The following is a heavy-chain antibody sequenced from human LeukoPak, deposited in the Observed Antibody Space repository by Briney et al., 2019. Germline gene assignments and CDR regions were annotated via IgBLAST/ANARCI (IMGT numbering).Heavy chain of an antibody. CDR2: IRYDGTNK. D-gene: IGHD3-10*01. CDR3: ARDYDFGSGSESLGALDI. CDR1: GFIFNNYG. V-gene: IGHV3-30*02. Sequence: SGGSLRLSCAASGFIFNNYGMHWVRQAPGKGLEWVAFIRYDGTNKYYADSVKGRFTISRDNSKSTHYLQLNSLRAEDKAVYHCARDYDFGSGSESLGALDIWGQGTMVTVSS. J-gene: IGHJ3*02.